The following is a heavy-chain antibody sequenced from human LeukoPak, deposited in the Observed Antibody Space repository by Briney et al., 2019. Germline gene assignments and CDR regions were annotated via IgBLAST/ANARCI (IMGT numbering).Heavy chain of an antibody. J-gene: IGHJ4*02. V-gene: IGHV3-30-3*01. CDR2: ISYDGSNK. Sequence: PGGSLRLSCAASGFTFSSYAMHWVRQAPGKGLEWVAVISYDGSNKYYADSVKGRFTISRDNSKNTLYLQMNSLRAEDTAVYYCAKDSSFRLRRVAYFDYWGQGTLVTVSS. CDR1: GFTFSSYA. D-gene: IGHD3-16*01. CDR3: AKDSSFRLRRVAYFDY.